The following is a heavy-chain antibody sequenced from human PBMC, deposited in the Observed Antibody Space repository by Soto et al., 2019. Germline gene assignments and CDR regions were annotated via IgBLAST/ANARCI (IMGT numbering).Heavy chain of an antibody. D-gene: IGHD2-15*01. CDR1: GGTFSSYA. Sequence: QVQLVQSGAEVKKPGSSVKVSCKASGGTFSSYAISWVRQAPGQGLEWMGGIIPIFGTANYAQKFQGRVTITADESTSTAYMELSSLRSEDMAVYYCAFIPGGYCSGGSCYQLDYWGQGTLVTVSS. V-gene: IGHV1-69*01. J-gene: IGHJ4*02. CDR3: AFIPGGYCSGGSCYQLDY. CDR2: IIPIFGTA.